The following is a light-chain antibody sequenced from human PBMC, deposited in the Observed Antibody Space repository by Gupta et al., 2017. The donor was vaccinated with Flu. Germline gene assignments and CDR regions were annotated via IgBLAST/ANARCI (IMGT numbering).Light chain of an antibody. CDR2: AAS. J-gene: IGKJ2*01. CDR3: QQTYTTPPT. CDR1: QRISTY. V-gene: IGKV1-39*01. Sequence: PSSLSASVGDRVTITCRASQRISTYLNWYQQRPGKAPKLLIYAASRLQSGVPSRFSGSGSGTDFSLTISRLQPEDFATYSCQQTYTTPPTFGQGTKMGVK.